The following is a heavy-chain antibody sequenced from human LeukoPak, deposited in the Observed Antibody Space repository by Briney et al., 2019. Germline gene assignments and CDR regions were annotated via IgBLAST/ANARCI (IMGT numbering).Heavy chain of an antibody. V-gene: IGHV3-23*01. Sequence: GGSLRLSCAASGSSFTNYAMSWVRQAPGKGLEWVSAISGSGGSTYYADSVKGRFTISRDNSKNTLYLQMNSLRAEDTAVYYCAKDSNGPYSSGWTVFDYWGQGTLVTVSS. CDR2: ISGSGGST. J-gene: IGHJ4*02. CDR3: AKDSNGPYSSGWTVFDY. CDR1: GSSFTNYA. D-gene: IGHD6-19*01.